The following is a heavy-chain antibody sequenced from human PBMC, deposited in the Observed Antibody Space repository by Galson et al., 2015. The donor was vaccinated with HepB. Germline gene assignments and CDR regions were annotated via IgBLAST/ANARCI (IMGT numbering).Heavy chain of an antibody. CDR3: SRGGLFVVVGATQNNWFDP. Sequence: SVKVSCKASGYTFSSYSITWVRQAPGQGLEWVGWISPYNRDTTYARKLQGRVTLTTDTSTNTAYMELRSLRSDDTAVYYCSRGGLFVVVGATQNNWFDPWGQETPVTVSS. J-gene: IGHJ5*02. CDR1: GYTFSSYS. D-gene: IGHD2-15*01. CDR2: ISPYNRDT. V-gene: IGHV1-18*01.